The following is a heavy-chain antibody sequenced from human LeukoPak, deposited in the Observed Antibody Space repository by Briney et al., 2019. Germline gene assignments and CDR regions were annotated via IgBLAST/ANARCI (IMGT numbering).Heavy chain of an antibody. CDR2: ISFSGST. CDR1: GVSISNHY. J-gene: IGHJ5*02. CDR3: ARDQYHGSGTYSWFDP. Sequence: LSETLSLTCTVSGVSISNHYWSWIRQPPGKKLEYIGYISFSGSTNHNPSLKSRVSISLDTSKNQFSLNLKSVTAADTAVYYCARDQYHGSGTYSWFDPWGQGTLVTVSS. D-gene: IGHD3-10*01. V-gene: IGHV4-59*11.